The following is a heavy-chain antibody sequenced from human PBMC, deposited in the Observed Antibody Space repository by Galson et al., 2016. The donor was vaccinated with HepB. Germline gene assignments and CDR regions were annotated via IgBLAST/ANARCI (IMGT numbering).Heavy chain of an antibody. D-gene: IGHD2/OR15-2a*01. CDR3: ARSALAIGGHKSFDF. CDR2: ISGDMNYI. Sequence: SLRLSCAGSGFTFSTYSMHWVRQALGKGLEWVSSISGDMNYIYYADSVEGRFTISRDNARNSVFLQMNSLRVEDTAVYFCARSALAIGGHKSFDFWGQGTLVTVSS. J-gene: IGHJ4*02. V-gene: IGHV3-21*01. CDR1: GFTFSTYS.